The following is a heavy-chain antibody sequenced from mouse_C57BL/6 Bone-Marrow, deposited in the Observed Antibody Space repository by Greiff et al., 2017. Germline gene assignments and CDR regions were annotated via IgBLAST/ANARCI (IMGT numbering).Heavy chain of an antibody. Sequence: QVQLKESGPGLVQPSQSLSITCTVSGFSLTSYGVHWVRQSPGKGLEWLGVIWSGGSTDYNAAFISRLSISKDNSKSQVFFKMNSLQADDTAIYYCARSLVSSGYVIDYWGQGTTLTVSA. CDR1: GFSLTSYG. CDR3: ARSLVSSGYVIDY. V-gene: IGHV2-2*01. J-gene: IGHJ2*01. CDR2: IWSGGST. D-gene: IGHD3-2*02.